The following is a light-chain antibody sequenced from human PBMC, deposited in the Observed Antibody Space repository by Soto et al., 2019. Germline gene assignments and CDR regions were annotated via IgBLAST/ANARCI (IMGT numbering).Light chain of an antibody. CDR3: SSHAGSSVV. J-gene: IGLJ1*01. V-gene: IGLV2-11*01. Sequence: QSALAQPRSVSGSPGQSVTISCTGTSSDVGGYNYVSWYQQHPGKAPKLMIYDVTTRPSGVPDRFSGSKSGNTASLTISGPQAEDEADYYCSSHAGSSVVFGTWTKVTVL. CDR2: DVT. CDR1: SSDVGGYNY.